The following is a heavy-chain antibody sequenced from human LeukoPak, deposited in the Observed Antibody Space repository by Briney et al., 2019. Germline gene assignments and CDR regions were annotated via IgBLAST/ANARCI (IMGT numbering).Heavy chain of an antibody. Sequence: WETLSLTCTVSGGSISSYYWSWIRQPPGKGLEWIGYISYSVSTNSNPSLKSRVTISVDTSKNQFSLKLSSVTAADTAVYYCAREGTAGTNLNWFDPWGQGTLVTVSS. J-gene: IGHJ5*02. CDR3: AREGTAGTNLNWFDP. D-gene: IGHD1-1*01. V-gene: IGHV4-59*01. CDR2: ISYSVST. CDR1: GGSISSYY.